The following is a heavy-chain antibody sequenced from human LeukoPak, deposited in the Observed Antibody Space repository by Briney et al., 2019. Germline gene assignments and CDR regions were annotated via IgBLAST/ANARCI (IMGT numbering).Heavy chain of an antibody. J-gene: IGHJ4*02. CDR1: GLTISSNY. CDR2: ISSSSSTI. Sequence: PGGSLRLSCAASGLTISSNYMNWVRQAPGKGLEWVSYISSSSSTIYYADSVKGRFTISRDNAKNSLYLQMNSLRAEDTAVYYCARNQGYCSSTSCYEFDYWGQGTLVTVSS. CDR3: ARNQGYCSSTSCYEFDY. V-gene: IGHV3-48*01. D-gene: IGHD2-2*01.